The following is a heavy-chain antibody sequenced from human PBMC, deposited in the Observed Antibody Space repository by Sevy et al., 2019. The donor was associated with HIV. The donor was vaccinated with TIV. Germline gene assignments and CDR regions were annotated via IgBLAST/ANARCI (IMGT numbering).Heavy chain of an antibody. D-gene: IGHD3-3*01. CDR1: GFTFSSYA. Sequence: GGSLRLSCAASGFTFSSYAMHWVRQAPGKGLEWVAVIAYDGSNKYYADSVKGRLTISRDNSKNTLYLQMNSLRAEDMAVYYCARDFWSGYYRVEGAFDIWGQGTMVTVSS. V-gene: IGHV3-30-3*01. J-gene: IGHJ3*02. CDR3: ARDFWSGYYRVEGAFDI. CDR2: IAYDGSNK.